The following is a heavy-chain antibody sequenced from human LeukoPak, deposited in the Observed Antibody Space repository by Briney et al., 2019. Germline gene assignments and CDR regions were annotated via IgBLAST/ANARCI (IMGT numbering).Heavy chain of an antibody. J-gene: IGHJ4*02. CDR1: GGSISSYY. D-gene: IGHD3-16*01. Sequence: PSETLSLTCSVSGGSISSYYWNWIRQPAGKGLGWIGRVYSSGNIDYNPSLQSRVTMSIDQSKNQFSLNLSSMTAADTAVYYCARGGKNSRVQFDFWGQGTLVTVSS. CDR3: ARGGKNSRVQFDF. CDR2: VYSSGNI. V-gene: IGHV4-4*07.